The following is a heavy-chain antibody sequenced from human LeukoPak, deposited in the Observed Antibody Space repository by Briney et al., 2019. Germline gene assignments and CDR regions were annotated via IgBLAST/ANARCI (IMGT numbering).Heavy chain of an antibody. J-gene: IGHJ4*02. CDR3: ARDGGVYDYTCPGV. V-gene: IGHV3-23*01. D-gene: IGHD4-11*01. Sequence: GGSLRLSCAASGFTFSSYAMSWVRQAPGKGLEWVSAISGSGGSTYYADSVKGRFTISRDNSKNTLYLQMNSLRAEDTAVYYCARDGGVYDYTCPGVWGQGTLVTVSS. CDR1: GFTFSSYA. CDR2: ISGSGGST.